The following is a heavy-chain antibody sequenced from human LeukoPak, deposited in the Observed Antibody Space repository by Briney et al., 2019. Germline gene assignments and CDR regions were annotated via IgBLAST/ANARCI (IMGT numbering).Heavy chain of an antibody. CDR2: ISYDGSNK. Sequence: GGSLRLSCAASGFTFSSYGMHWVRQAPGKGLEWVAVISYDGSNKYYADSVKGRFTISRDNAKNSLYLQMNSLRTEDMALYYCAKSPVAALLWYYFDYWGQGTLVTVSS. CDR3: AKSPVAALLWYYFDY. CDR1: GFTFSSYG. D-gene: IGHD6-19*01. J-gene: IGHJ4*02. V-gene: IGHV3-30*18.